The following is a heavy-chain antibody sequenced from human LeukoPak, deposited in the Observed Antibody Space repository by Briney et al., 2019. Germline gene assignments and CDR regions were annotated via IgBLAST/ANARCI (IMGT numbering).Heavy chain of an antibody. CDR2: INPNSGGT. CDR1: GYTFTGYY. J-gene: IGHJ4*02. V-gene: IGHV1-2*02. Sequence: ASVKVSCKASGYTFTGYYMHWVRQAPGPGLEWMGWINPNSGGTNYAQKFQGRVTMTRDTSISTAYMGLSRLRSDDTAVYYCARDRYYYDSSEGGGFDYWGQGTLVTVSS. CDR3: ARDRYYYDSSEGGGFDY. D-gene: IGHD3-22*01.